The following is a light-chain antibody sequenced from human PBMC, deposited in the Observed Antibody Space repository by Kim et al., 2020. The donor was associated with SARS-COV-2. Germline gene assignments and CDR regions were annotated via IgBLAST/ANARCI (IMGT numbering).Light chain of an antibody. CDR2: DAS. V-gene: IGKV1-5*01. Sequence: DIQMTQSPSTLSASVGDRVTITCRASQSISSWLAWYQQKPGKAPKLLIYDASSLESGVPSRFSGSGSGAEFILTISSLQPDDFATYYCQQYNSYSLWTFGQGTKVYIK. CDR3: QQYNSYSLWT. J-gene: IGKJ1*01. CDR1: QSISSW.